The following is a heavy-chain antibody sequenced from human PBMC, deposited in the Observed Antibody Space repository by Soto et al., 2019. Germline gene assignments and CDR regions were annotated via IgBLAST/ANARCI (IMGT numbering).Heavy chain of an antibody. V-gene: IGHV3-23*01. CDR3: AKGVSQYTHLPLFDY. CDR1: VFTFSSYA. Sequence: GGSLRLSCAVSVFTFSSYAMSLVRQAPGKGLEWVSTISGSDGRTYATDSVKGRFTISRDNSRNTAYLQMNSLRVEDTAVYYCAKGVSQYTHLPLFDYWGRGTLVTASS. D-gene: IGHD2-2*02. J-gene: IGHJ4*02. CDR2: ISGSDGRT.